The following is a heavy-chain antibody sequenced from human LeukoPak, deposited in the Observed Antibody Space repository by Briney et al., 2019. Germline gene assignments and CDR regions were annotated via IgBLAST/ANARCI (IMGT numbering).Heavy chain of an antibody. D-gene: IGHD2-2*01. CDR1: GFTFSDSA. Sequence: GGSLRLSCAASGFTFSDSAMHWVRQASGKGLEWVGRIRSKANSYATAYAASVKGRFTISRDDSKNTAYLQMNSLKTEDTAVYYCTRHMDCSSTSCYFPNWFDPWGQGTLVTVSS. J-gene: IGHJ5*02. V-gene: IGHV3-73*01. CDR2: IRSKANSYAT. CDR3: TRHMDCSSTSCYFPNWFDP.